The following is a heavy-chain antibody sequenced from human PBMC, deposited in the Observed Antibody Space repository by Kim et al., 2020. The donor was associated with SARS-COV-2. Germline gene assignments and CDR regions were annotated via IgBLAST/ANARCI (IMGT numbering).Heavy chain of an antibody. J-gene: IGHJ1*01. CDR1: GDSISSVHYY. CDR3: ARVGFSSSVNGYFQH. CDR2: IYHSGNT. Sequence: SETLSLTCSVSGDSISSVHYYWSWIRQPPGKGLEWVGYIYHSGNTNYNPSLESRVTSSVDRSKNQFSLRLNSVTAADTAVYYCARVGFSSSVNGYFQHWGQGTLVTVSS. D-gene: IGHD2-2*01. V-gene: IGHV4-61*01.